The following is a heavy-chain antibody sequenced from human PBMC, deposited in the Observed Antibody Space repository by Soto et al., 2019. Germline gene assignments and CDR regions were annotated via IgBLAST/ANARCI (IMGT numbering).Heavy chain of an antibody. D-gene: IGHD6-6*01. J-gene: IGHJ4*02. CDR2: ISYDGSNK. CDR3: AKDRVEQLVPFDY. CDR1: GFTFSSYG. V-gene: IGHV3-30*18. Sequence: QVQLVESGGGVVQPGRSLRLSCAASGFTFSSYGMHWVRQAPGKGLEWVAVISYDGSNKYYADSVKGRFTISRDNSKNTLYPQMNSLRAEDTAVYYCAKDRVEQLVPFDYWGQGTLVTVSS.